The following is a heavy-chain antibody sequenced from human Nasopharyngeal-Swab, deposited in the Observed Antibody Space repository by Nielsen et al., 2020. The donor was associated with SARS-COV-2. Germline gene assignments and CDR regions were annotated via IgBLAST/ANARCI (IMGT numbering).Heavy chain of an antibody. CDR2: TYPGDSDT. D-gene: IGHD1-14*01. CDR3: ARRFEPSPGGYWFDP. Sequence: GGSLRLSCKGSGYSFTSYWIGWVRQMPGKGLEWMVITYPGDSDTRYSPSFQGQVTISADKSNSTAYLQWSSLKASDTAMYYCARRFEPSPGGYWFDPWGQGTLVTVSS. J-gene: IGHJ5*02. V-gene: IGHV5-51*01. CDR1: GYSFTSYW.